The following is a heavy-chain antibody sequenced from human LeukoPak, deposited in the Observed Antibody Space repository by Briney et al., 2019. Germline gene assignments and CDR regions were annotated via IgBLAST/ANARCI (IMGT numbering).Heavy chain of an antibody. CDR2: ISSSSYI. D-gene: IGHD6-13*01. Sequence: PGGSLRLSCAASGFTFSSYSMNWVRQAPGKGLEWVSSISSSSYIYYADSVKGRFTISRGNAKNSLYLQMNSLRAEDTAVYYCAREEYSSSWWDAFDIWGQGTMVTVSS. J-gene: IGHJ3*02. CDR3: AREEYSSSWWDAFDI. CDR1: GFTFSSYS. V-gene: IGHV3-21*01.